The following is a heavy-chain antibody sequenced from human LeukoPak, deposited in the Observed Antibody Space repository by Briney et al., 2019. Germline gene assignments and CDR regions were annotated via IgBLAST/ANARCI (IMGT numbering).Heavy chain of an antibody. CDR2: INPNSGGT. CDR1: GYTFTGYY. V-gene: IGHV1-2*02. CDR3: ARGPRITLIRGGQWYYYMDV. J-gene: IGHJ6*03. Sequence: ASVKVSCKASGYTFTGYYMYWVRRAPGQGLEWMGWINPNSGGTNYAQKFQGRVTMTRDTSTSTVYMELSSLRSEDTAVYYCARGPRITLIRGGQWYYYMDVWGKGTTVTISS. D-gene: IGHD3-10*01.